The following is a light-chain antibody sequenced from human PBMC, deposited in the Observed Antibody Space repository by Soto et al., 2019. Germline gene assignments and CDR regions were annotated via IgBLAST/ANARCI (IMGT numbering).Light chain of an antibody. V-gene: IGKV3-20*01. CDR2: GAS. Sequence: EIVLTQSPGTLSLSPGERATLSCRASQIVRSSYLAWYQQKPGQAPRLLISGASTRATGVPDRFSASGSGTDFTLTINRLEPDDFAVYYCQQYDSSPPITFGQGTRLEIK. CDR3: QQYDSSPPIT. J-gene: IGKJ5*01. CDR1: QIVRSSY.